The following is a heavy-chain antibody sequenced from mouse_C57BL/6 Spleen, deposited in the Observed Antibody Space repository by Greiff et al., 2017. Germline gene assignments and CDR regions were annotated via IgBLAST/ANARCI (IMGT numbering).Heavy chain of an antibody. J-gene: IGHJ2*01. CDR2: ILPGSGST. D-gene: IGHD2-3*01. V-gene: IGHV1-9*01. Sequence: QVTLKVSGAELMKPGASVKLSCKATGYTFTGYWIEWVKQRPGHGLEWIGEILPGSGSTNYNEKFKGKATFTADTSSNTAYMQLSSLTTEDSAIYYCARRWLDFDYWGQGTTLTVSS. CDR3: ARRWLDFDY. CDR1: GYTFTGYW.